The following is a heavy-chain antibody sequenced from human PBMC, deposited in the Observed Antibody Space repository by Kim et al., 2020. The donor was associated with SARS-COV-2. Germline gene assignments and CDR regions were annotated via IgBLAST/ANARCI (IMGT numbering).Heavy chain of an antibody. Sequence: SLRLSCAASGFTFDDYAMHWVRQAPGKGLEWVSGISWNSGSIGYADSVKGRFTISRDNAKNSLYLQMNSLRAEDTALYYCAKDSSAMVTFSTINWGQGTLVTVSS. D-gene: IGHD5-18*01. CDR2: ISWNSGSI. J-gene: IGHJ4*02. CDR3: AKDSSAMVTFSTIN. CDR1: GFTFDDYA. V-gene: IGHV3-9*01.